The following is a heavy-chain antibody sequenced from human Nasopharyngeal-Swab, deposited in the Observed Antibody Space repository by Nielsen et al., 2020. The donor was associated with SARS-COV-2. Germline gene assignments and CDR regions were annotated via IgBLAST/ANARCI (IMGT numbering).Heavy chain of an antibody. CDR3: TRCGGGCYSGRDY. V-gene: IGHV3-73*01. D-gene: IGHD2-15*01. J-gene: IGHJ4*02. Sequence: GQSLTLSCAASGFTFSDSAIHWVRQASGKWLEWVGRVRSKGNNYATAYSASVKGRFIIFRDDPTNTAYLQMNSLKTEDTAMYYCTRCGGGCYSGRDYWGQGTLVTVSS. CDR2: VRSKGNNYAT. CDR1: GFTFSDSA.